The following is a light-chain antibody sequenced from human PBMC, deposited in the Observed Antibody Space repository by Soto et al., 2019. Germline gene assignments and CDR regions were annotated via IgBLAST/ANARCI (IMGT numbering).Light chain of an antibody. CDR2: LGS. Sequence: DIVMTQSPLSLPVTPGEPASISCRSSQSLLHSNGYNYLDWYLQKPGQSPQLLIYLGSNRSSGVPDRVSGSGSGTDFTLKISRVEAEDVGVYYCMQALQTPASNFGGGTKVEIK. V-gene: IGKV2-28*01. CDR3: MQALQTPASN. CDR1: QSLLHSNGYNY. J-gene: IGKJ4*01.